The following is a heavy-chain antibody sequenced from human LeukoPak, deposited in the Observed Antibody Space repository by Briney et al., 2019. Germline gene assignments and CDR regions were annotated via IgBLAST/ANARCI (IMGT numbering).Heavy chain of an antibody. CDR1: RFPFSNYG. D-gene: IGHD6-19*01. CDR2: ISSDESNR. CDR3: ARGAYSSGWAYFDH. Sequence: GGSLRLSCAASRFPFSNYGVHWVRQAPGKGLEWLAVISSDESNRHYADSVKGRFTVSRDNSKNTLYLQMDSLRAEDTAVYYCARGAYSSGWAYFDHWGQGTLVTVSS. V-gene: IGHV3-30*03. J-gene: IGHJ4*02.